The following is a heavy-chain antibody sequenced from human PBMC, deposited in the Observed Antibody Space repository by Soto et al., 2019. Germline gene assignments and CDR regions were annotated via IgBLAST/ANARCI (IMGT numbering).Heavy chain of an antibody. CDR3: ARGPLWSGYLSYYYYYYGMDV. Sequence: PSETLSLTCAVYGGSFSGYYWSWIRQPPGKGLEWIGEINHSGSTNYNPSLKSRVTIPVDTSKNQFSLKLSSGTAADTAVYYCARGPLWSGYLSYYYYYYGMDVWGQGTTVTVSS. CDR1: GGSFSGYY. CDR2: INHSGST. V-gene: IGHV4-34*01. D-gene: IGHD3-3*01. J-gene: IGHJ6*02.